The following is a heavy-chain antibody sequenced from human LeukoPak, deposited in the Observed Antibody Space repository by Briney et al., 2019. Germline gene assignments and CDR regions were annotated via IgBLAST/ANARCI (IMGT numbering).Heavy chain of an antibody. CDR2: ISAYNGNT. CDR1: GYTFTSYG. J-gene: IGHJ4*02. D-gene: IGHD1-26*01. CDR3: ARDPNIVGAADY. Sequence: GASVTVSCKASGYTFTSYGISWVRQAPGQGLEWMGWISAYNGNTNYAQKLQGRVTTTTDTSTSTAYMELRSLRSDDTAVYYCARDPNIVGAADYWGQGTLVTVSS. V-gene: IGHV1-18*01.